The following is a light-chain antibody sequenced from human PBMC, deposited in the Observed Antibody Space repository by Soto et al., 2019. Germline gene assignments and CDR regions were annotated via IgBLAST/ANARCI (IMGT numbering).Light chain of an antibody. V-gene: IGKV3-20*01. J-gene: IGKJ1*01. CDR3: QQCGSSRRT. CDR1: QSVASDC. CDR2: GAS. Sequence: EFVLTQSPGTLSLSPGERATLSCRASQSVASDCLAWYRQRPGQAPRLLIYGASTRATGTPDRISGSGSGTDFTLTISRLEPEDFAVYYCQQCGSSRRTFGQGTKVDIK.